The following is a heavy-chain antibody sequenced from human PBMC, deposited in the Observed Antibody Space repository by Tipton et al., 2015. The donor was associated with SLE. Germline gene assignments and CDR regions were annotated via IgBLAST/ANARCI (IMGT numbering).Heavy chain of an antibody. J-gene: IGHJ4*02. CDR3: ARSAIFGVIMGGYFDY. Sequence: GLVKPSETLSLTCTVSGGSMNDYYWSWIRQPPGKGLEWIGYIYYTGSSNHNPSLKGRVTMSVDTSKNQFSLSVNSVTAADTAVYYCARSAIFGVIMGGYFDYWGQGTLVTVSS. D-gene: IGHD3-3*01. V-gene: IGHV4-59*01. CDR1: GGSMNDYY. CDR2: IYYTGSS.